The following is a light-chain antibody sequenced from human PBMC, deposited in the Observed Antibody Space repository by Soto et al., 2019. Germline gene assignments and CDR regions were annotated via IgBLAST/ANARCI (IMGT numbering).Light chain of an antibody. V-gene: IGLV2-14*01. CDR1: SSDVGGYNY. Sequence: QSVLTQPASVSGSPGQSITISCTGTSSDVGGYNYVSWYQQHPGKAPKLMIYDVSNRTSGVSNRFSGSKSGNTASLTISGLQAEDEADYYCSSYTSSSTYVVFGGGTQLTFL. CDR2: DVS. J-gene: IGLJ2*01. CDR3: SSYTSSSTYVV.